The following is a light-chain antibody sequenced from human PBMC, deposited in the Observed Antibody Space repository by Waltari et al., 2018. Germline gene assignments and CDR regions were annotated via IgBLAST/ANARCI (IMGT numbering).Light chain of an antibody. CDR1: SSDVGKYNL. V-gene: IGLV2-23*02. CDR3: CSYVRSTWV. Sequence: QSALTQPASVSGSPGQSITISCTGTSSDVGKYNLVSWSQQHPGKAPKVMIYEVSKRPSGVSNRFSGSKSGDTASLTISGLQAEDEADYYCCSYVRSTWVFGGGTKLTVL. J-gene: IGLJ3*02. CDR2: EVS.